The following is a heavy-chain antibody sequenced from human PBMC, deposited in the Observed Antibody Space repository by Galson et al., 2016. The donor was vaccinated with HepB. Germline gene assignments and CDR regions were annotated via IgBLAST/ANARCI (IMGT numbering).Heavy chain of an antibody. CDR3: ACMGPIVQFTGVDF. CDR1: GFTFSTYE. J-gene: IGHJ4*02. V-gene: IGHV3-48*03. CDR2: IDTGGDTI. Sequence: SLRLSCAASGFTFSTYEMNWVRQAPGKGLEWISYIDTGGDTIHYADSVKGRFPISRDNARNSLYLQLASLRAEDTAVYYCACMGPIVQFTGVDFWGQGTLVSVSS. D-gene: IGHD1-26*01.